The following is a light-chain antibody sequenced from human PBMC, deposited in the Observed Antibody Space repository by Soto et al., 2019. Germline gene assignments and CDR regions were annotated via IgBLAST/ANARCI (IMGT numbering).Light chain of an antibody. V-gene: IGKV3-20*01. CDR3: QQYGSSPPIT. CDR1: QSVSSSY. Sequence: EIVLTQSPGTLSLSPGERATLSCRASQSVSSSYLAWYQQKPGQAPRLLIYGASSRATGIPDRFSGSGSGTDFTLTISRLEPDDFAVYYCQQYGSSPPITFDQGTRLEIK. CDR2: GAS. J-gene: IGKJ5*01.